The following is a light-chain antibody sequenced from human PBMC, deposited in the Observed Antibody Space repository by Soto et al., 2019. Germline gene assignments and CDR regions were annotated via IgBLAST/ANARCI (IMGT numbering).Light chain of an antibody. J-gene: IGKJ5*01. V-gene: IGKV3-20*01. CDR1: QSVSSD. Sequence: IVMTQSPSTLSVSPGERATLSCRASQSVSSDLAWYQQKPGQAPRLLMYGVSSRATGIPDRFSGSGSGTDFTLTISRLEPEDFAVYYCQQYGNSPITFGQGTRLEIK. CDR3: QQYGNSPIT. CDR2: GVS.